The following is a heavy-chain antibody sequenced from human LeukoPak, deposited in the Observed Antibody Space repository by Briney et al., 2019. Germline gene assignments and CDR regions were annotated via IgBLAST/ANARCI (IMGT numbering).Heavy chain of an antibody. Sequence: GGSLRLSCAASGFTFSTYTMHWVRQAPGRGLEWVAVIAYDGSYTYYAESVRGRFTFSRDNSKNTLYLQMNSLKPEDTAVYYCARGYRPYNSACLFASWGQGTLVTVSS. CDR3: ARGYRPYNSACLFAS. V-gene: IGHV3-30*04. J-gene: IGHJ4*02. D-gene: IGHD6-25*01. CDR2: IAYDGSYT. CDR1: GFTFSTYT.